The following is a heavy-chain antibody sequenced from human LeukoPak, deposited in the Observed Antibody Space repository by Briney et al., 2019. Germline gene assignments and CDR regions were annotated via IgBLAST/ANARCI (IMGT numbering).Heavy chain of an antibody. V-gene: IGHV5-51*01. CDR2: IYPGDSDT. D-gene: IGHD6-13*01. J-gene: IGHJ6*03. CDR3: ARLAIAAAGYMDV. Sequence: GESLKISWKGSGYSFTSYWIGWVRQMPGKGLEWMGIIYPGDSDTRYSPSFQGQVTISADKSISTAYLQWSSLKASDTAMYYCARLAIAAAGYMDVWGKGTTVTVSS. CDR1: GYSFTSYW.